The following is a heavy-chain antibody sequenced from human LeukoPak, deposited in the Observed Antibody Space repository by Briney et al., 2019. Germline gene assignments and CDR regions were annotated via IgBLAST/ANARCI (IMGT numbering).Heavy chain of an antibody. CDR1: GGSISSAGYY. J-gene: IGHJ5*02. Sequence: PSETLSLTCTLSGGSISSAGYYWSWIRQHPGKGLEWIGYIYYSESTYYNPSLKSRVTISVHTSKNQFSLKVSSVTAADTAVYYCARAPYYCDSRGWFDPWGQGTLVTVSS. D-gene: IGHD3-22*01. CDR3: ARAPYYCDSRGWFDP. CDR2: IYYSEST. V-gene: IGHV4-31*03.